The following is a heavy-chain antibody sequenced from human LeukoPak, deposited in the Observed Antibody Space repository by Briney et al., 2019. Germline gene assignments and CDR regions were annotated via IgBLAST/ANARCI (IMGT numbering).Heavy chain of an antibody. CDR1: GYTLTELS. Sequence: ASVKVSCKVSGYTLTELSMHWVRQAPGKGLEWMGGFDPEDGETIYAQKFQGRVTMTEDTSTDTAYMELSSLRSEDTAVYYCARSPGVHYDFWSGSYYYYYMDVWGKGTTVTVSS. J-gene: IGHJ6*03. CDR2: FDPEDGET. V-gene: IGHV1-24*01. D-gene: IGHD3-3*01. CDR3: ARSPGVHYDFWSGSYYYYYMDV.